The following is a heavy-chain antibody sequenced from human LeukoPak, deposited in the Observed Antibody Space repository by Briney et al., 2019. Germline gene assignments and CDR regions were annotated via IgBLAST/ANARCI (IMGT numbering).Heavy chain of an antibody. Sequence: PSETLSLTCTVSGASISNCYWSWIRQPPGKGLEWIGYIYYSGDTTYNPSLKGRVTISVDTSKNHFSLTLRSVTAADTAVYYCARYRNEALFAFDIWGQGTMVTVSS. V-gene: IGHV4-59*01. CDR1: GASISNCY. J-gene: IGHJ3*02. D-gene: IGHD1-14*01. CDR3: ARYRNEALFAFDI. CDR2: IYYSGDT.